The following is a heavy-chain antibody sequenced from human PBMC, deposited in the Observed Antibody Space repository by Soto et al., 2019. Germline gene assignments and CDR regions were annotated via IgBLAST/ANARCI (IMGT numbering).Heavy chain of an antibody. Sequence: ASVKVSCKASGYTFTGYYMHWVRQAPGQGLEWMGWINPNSGGTNYAQKFQGWVTMTRDTSISTAYMELSRLRSDDTAVYYCAREAYYDSSGYYNWFDPWGQGTLVTVSS. V-gene: IGHV1-2*04. CDR1: GYTFTGYY. D-gene: IGHD3-22*01. CDR2: INPNSGGT. CDR3: AREAYYDSSGYYNWFDP. J-gene: IGHJ5*02.